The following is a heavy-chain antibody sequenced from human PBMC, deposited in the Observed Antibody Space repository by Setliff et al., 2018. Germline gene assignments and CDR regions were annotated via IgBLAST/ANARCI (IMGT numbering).Heavy chain of an antibody. CDR3: ARGAPGWELLSWFDP. J-gene: IGHJ5*02. D-gene: IGHD1-26*01. CDR1: GDSISSGSYY. Sequence: SETLSLTCTVSGDSISSGSYYWTWIRQPAGKGLEWIGHFHTGGSTNYNRSLRSRVSISVDTSKNQFSLKLSSVTAADTAVYYCARGAPGWELLSWFDPWGQGTLVTVSS. CDR2: FHTGGST. V-gene: IGHV4-61*09.